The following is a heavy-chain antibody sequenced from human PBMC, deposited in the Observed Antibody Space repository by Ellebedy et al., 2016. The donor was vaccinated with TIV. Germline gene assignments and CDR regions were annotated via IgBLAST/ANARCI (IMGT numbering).Heavy chain of an antibody. Sequence: GGSLRLXXAASGFTFRSYGMYWVRQAPGKGLEWVAFISYDATDKYHVDSVEGRFAVSRDNSKNTLYLQMNSLRTEDTAVYYCARDTGDGYFYQLDYWGQGTLATVSS. J-gene: IGHJ4*02. D-gene: IGHD2-21*01. V-gene: IGHV3-30*03. CDR3: ARDTGDGYFYQLDY. CDR1: GFTFRSYG. CDR2: ISYDATDK.